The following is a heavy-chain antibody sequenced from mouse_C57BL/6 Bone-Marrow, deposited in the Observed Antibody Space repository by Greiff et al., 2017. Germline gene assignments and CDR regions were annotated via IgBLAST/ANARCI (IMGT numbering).Heavy chain of an antibody. CDR3: ARYGDGYSYYAMDY. J-gene: IGHJ4*01. Sequence: QVPLPQPGAELVRPGTSVKLFCKASGYNFPSYWVHWVKQRPGQGLEWIGVIDPSDSYTNYNQKFKGKATLTVDTSSSTAYMQLSSLTSEDSAVYYCARYGDGYSYYAMDYWGQGTSVTVSS. D-gene: IGHD2-3*01. CDR1: GYNFPSYW. V-gene: IGHV1-59*01. CDR2: IDPSDSYT.